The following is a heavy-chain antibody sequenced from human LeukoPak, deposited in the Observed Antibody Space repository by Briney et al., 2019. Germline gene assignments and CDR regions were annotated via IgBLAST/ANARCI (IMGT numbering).Heavy chain of an antibody. Sequence: GGSLRLSCAGSGFTFSSYWMSWVRQAPGKGLEWVANIKQDGSEKYYVDSVKGRFTISRDNAKNSLYLQMNSLRAEDTAVYYCVREARERGGFDYWGQGTLVTVSS. V-gene: IGHV3-7*01. CDR3: VREARERGGFDY. CDR1: GFTFSSYW. D-gene: IGHD5-24*01. CDR2: IKQDGSEK. J-gene: IGHJ4*02.